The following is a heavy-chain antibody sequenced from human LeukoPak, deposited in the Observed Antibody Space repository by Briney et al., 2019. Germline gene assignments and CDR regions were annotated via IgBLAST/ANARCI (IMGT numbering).Heavy chain of an antibody. Sequence: PGGSLSLSCAASGFTFSSYATSWVRQAPGKGLEWVSTISGSGGSTYYADSVKGRFTISRDNSKNTLYLQMNSLRAEDTAVYYCAKREYGDYNNWFDPWGQGTLVTVSS. D-gene: IGHD4-17*01. J-gene: IGHJ5*02. V-gene: IGHV3-23*01. CDR2: ISGSGGST. CDR3: AKREYGDYNNWFDP. CDR1: GFTFSSYA.